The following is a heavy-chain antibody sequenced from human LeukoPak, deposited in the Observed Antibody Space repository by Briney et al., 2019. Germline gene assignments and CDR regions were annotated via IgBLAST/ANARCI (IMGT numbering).Heavy chain of an antibody. D-gene: IGHD2-15*01. J-gene: IGHJ4*02. CDR2: IRSKACGGTT. CDR1: GFTLGDDG. V-gene: IGHV3-49*04. CDR3: PRDQYCTGGSCFLDY. Sequence: PGGSLRLACTAAGFTLGDDGMTWGRQAPGKGVERGGVIRSKACGGTTECAASVKGRFTISRDDSNSIAYLQMNSLKNEDTAVYYCPRDQYCTGGSCFLDYWGQGTLVTVSS.